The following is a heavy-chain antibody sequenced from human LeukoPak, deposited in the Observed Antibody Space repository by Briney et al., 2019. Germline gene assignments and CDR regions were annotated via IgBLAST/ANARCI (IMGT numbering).Heavy chain of an antibody. J-gene: IGHJ6*02. D-gene: IGHD3-9*01. CDR2: IYSGGST. Sequence: PGGSLRLSCAASGLTVSSHYMSWVRQAPGKGLQWVSVIYSGGSTYYADSVKCRFTISRHNSKNTLYLQMNSLRAEDTAVYYCARAKFDPRAYYCYGMDVWGQGTTVTVS. V-gene: IGHV3-53*04. CDR3: ARAKFDPRAYYCYGMDV. CDR1: GLTVSSHY.